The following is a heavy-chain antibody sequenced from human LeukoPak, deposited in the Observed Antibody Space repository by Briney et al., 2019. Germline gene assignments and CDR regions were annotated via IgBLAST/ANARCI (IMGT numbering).Heavy chain of an antibody. CDR2: ISYDGSNK. V-gene: IGHV3-30-3*01. Sequence: GGSLRLSCAASGFTFSSYAMHWVRQAPGKGLEWVAVISYDGSNKYYADSVKGRFTISRDNSKNTLYLQMNSLRAEDTAVYYCARENGPNFYDSSGYKTAWGQGTLVTVSS. CDR3: ARENGPNFYDSSGYKTA. J-gene: IGHJ4*02. CDR1: GFTFSSYA. D-gene: IGHD3-22*01.